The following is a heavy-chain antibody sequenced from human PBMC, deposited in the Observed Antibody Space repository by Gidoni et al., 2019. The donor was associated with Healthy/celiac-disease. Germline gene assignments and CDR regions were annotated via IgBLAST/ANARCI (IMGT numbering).Heavy chain of an antibody. CDR1: GFTFSSYA. V-gene: IGHV3-23*01. CDR2: ISGSGGST. J-gene: IGHJ3*02. Sequence: EVQLLESGGGLVQPGGSLRLSCAASGFTFSSYAMSWVRQAPGKGLEWVSAISGSGGSTYYADSVKGRFTISRDNSKNTLYLQMNSLRAEDTAVYYCAKDPFSIVGATSAFDIWGQGTMVTVSS. D-gene: IGHD1-26*01. CDR3: AKDPFSIVGATSAFDI.